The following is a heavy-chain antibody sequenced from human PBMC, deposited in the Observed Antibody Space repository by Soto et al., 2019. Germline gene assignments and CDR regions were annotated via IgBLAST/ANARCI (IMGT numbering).Heavy chain of an antibody. Sequence: ASVKVSCKASGGTFSSYAISWVRQAPGQGLEWMGGIIPIFGTANYAQKFQGRVTITADESTSTAYMELSSLRSEDTAVYYCARSPNYDFWSGYYSGMIGFDPWGQGTLVTVSS. CDR3: ARSPNYDFWSGYYSGMIGFDP. D-gene: IGHD3-3*01. CDR2: IIPIFGTA. V-gene: IGHV1-69*13. CDR1: GGTFSSYA. J-gene: IGHJ5*02.